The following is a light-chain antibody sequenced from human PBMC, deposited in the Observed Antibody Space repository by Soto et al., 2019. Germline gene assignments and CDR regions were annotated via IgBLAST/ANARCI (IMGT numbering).Light chain of an antibody. CDR2: DVS. Sequence: QSVLTQPRSVSGSPGQSVTISCTGTSSDVGGYNYVSWYQQHPGKAPKLMIYDVSKRPSGVPDRLSGSKSGNTASLTISGLQADVDADYYCSSYAGIYSYVFGTGTNVTVL. CDR1: SSDVGGYNY. J-gene: IGLJ1*01. CDR3: SSYAGIYSYV. V-gene: IGLV2-11*01.